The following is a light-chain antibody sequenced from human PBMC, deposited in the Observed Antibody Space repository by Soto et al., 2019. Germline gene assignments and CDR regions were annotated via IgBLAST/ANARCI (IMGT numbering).Light chain of an antibody. CDR1: QNIGSR. Sequence: DIQMTQSPSTLSASVGDRVAITCRASQNIGSRLAWYQQKPDEAPKLLIYDASSLDSGVPLRFGGSGSGTDFTLIISRLQHDDFATYYCQQCSTPFTFGGGTKVEIK. V-gene: IGKV1-5*01. J-gene: IGKJ4*01. CDR2: DAS. CDR3: QQCSTPFT.